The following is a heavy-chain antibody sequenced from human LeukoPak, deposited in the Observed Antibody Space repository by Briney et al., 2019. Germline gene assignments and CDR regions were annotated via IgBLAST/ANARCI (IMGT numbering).Heavy chain of an antibody. CDR1: GYTFPSYF. CDR3: ARDNVLRYFDWPIPYYYYGMDV. CDR2: INPTGGST. D-gene: IGHD3-9*01. Sequence: ASVKVSCKASGYTFPSYFMHWVRQAPGQGLEWMGIINPTGGSTTYAQKFQGRVTMTRDTSTSTVYMELSSLRSDDTAVYYCARDNVLRYFDWPIPYYYYGMDVWGQGTTVTVSS. V-gene: IGHV1-46*01. J-gene: IGHJ6*02.